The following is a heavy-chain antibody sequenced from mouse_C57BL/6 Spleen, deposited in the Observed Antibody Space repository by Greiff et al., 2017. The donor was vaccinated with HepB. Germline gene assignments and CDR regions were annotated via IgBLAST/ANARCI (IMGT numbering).Heavy chain of an antibody. J-gene: IGHJ2*01. CDR3: ARFTTVVAPFDY. V-gene: IGHV3-6*01. CDR1: GYSITSGYY. D-gene: IGHD1-1*01. Sequence: VQLQQSGPGLVKPSQSLSLTCSVTGYSITSGYYWNWIRQFPGNKLEWMGYISYDGSNNYNPSLKNRISITRDTSKNQFFLKLNSVTTEDTATYYCARFTTVVAPFDYWGQGTTLTVSS. CDR2: ISYDGSN.